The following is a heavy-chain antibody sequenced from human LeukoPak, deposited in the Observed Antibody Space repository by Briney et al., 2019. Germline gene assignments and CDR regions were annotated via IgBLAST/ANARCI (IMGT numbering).Heavy chain of an antibody. Sequence: ASVKVSCKASEYTFTSRAINWVRQAPGQGLEWMGWINTNTGNPTYAQGFTGRFVFSLDTSVSTAYLQISSLKAEDTAMYYCARGGYPYLSTWYSDYWGQGTLVTVSS. CDR1: EYTFTSRA. J-gene: IGHJ4*02. CDR2: INTNTGNP. V-gene: IGHV7-4-1*02. CDR3: ARGGYPYLSTWYSDY. D-gene: IGHD2-15*01.